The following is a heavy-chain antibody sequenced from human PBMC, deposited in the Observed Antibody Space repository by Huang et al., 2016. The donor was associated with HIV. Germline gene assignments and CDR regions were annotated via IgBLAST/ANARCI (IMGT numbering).Heavy chain of an antibody. J-gene: IGHJ4*02. CDR1: GGTFSSYA. Sequence: QVQLVQSGAEVKKPGSSVKVSCKASGGTFSSYAISWVRQAPGQGLEGMGGIIPIFGRANYAQKFQGRVTVTADESTSTAYVELSSLRSEDTAVYYWARARGYYDSSVSYYFDYWGQGTLVTVSS. D-gene: IGHD3-22*01. CDR3: ARARGYYDSSVSYYFDY. V-gene: IGHV1-69*13. CDR2: IIPIFGRA.